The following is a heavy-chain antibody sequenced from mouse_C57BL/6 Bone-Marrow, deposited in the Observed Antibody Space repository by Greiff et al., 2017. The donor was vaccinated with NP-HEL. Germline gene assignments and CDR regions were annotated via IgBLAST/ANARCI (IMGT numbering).Heavy chain of an antibody. CDR2: FHPNSGST. CDR3: AREVKDGSSPFDY. Sequence: QVQLQQPGAELVKPGASVKLSCKASGYTFTSYWMHWVKQRPGQGLEWIGMFHPNSGSTNYNEQFKSKATLTVDKPASTAYMKLISLTSGDTAVYYCAREVKDGSSPFDYWGQGTTLTVSS. V-gene: IGHV1-64*01. CDR1: GYTFTSYW. J-gene: IGHJ2*01. D-gene: IGHD1-1*01.